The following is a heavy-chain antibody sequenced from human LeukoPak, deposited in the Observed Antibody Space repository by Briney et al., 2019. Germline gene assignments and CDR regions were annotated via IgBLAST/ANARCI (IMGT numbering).Heavy chain of an antibody. CDR1: GFTVSSNY. V-gene: IGHV3-53*05. CDR3: ASSADYGELYFFDY. Sequence: GGSLRLSCAASGFTVSSNYMSWVRQAPGKGLEWVSVIYSGGSTYHADSVKGPFTISRDNSKNTLYLQMNSLRAEDTAVYCCASSADYGELYFFDYWGQGTLVTVSS. J-gene: IGHJ4*02. CDR2: IYSGGST. D-gene: IGHD4-17*01.